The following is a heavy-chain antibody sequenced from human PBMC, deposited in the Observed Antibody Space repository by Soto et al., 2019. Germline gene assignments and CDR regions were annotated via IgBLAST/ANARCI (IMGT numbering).Heavy chain of an antibody. CDR2: INHSGST. CDR3: ARGAETYYYGSGSYYDNWFDP. V-gene: IGHV4-34*01. Sequence: SETLSLTCAVYGGSFSGYYWSWIRQPPGKGLEWIGEINHSGSTNYNPSLKSRITISVDTSKNQFSLKLSSVTAADTAVYYCARGAETYYYGSGSYYDNWFDPWGQGTLVTVSS. D-gene: IGHD3-10*01. J-gene: IGHJ5*02. CDR1: GGSFSGYY.